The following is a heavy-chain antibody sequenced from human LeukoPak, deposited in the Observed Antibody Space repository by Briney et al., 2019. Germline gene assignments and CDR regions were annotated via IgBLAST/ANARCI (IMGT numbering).Heavy chain of an antibody. Sequence: GGSLRLSCAASGFTFSSYGMHWVRQAPGKGLEWVAVMSYDGSNKYYADSVKGRFTISRDNSKNTLYLQMNSLRAEDTAVYYCAKVGGSGSSLDYWGQGTLVTVSS. J-gene: IGHJ4*02. V-gene: IGHV3-30*18. D-gene: IGHD3-10*01. CDR2: MSYDGSNK. CDR1: GFTFSSYG. CDR3: AKVGGSGSSLDY.